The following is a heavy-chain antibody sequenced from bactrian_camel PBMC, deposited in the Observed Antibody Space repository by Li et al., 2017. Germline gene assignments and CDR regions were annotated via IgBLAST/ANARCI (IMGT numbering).Heavy chain of an antibody. Sequence: VQLVESGGGLVQPGGSLRVSCAASGFTSSSYVMNWVRQAPGKGLEWVSTINSGGGSTYYADSVKGRFTISRDNAKNTLYLQMDNLSRDDTAVYYCTAPRELVATEYEYWGQGTQVTVS. CDR2: INSGGGST. J-gene: IGHJ4*01. D-gene: IGHD7*01. V-gene: IGHV3S40*01. CDR1: GFTSSSYV. CDR3: TAPRELVATEYEY.